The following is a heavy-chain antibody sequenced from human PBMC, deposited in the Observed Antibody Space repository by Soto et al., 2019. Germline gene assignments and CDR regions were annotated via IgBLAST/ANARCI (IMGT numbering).Heavy chain of an antibody. CDR1: GGSISSGGHY. Sequence: QVQLQESGPGLVKPSQTLSLTCTVSGGSISSGGHYWSWIRQHPGKGLEWIGYIYYSGSTYYNPSLKSRVTISVDTSKNQFSLKLSSVTAADTAVYYCARATRRFRNFDYWGQGTLVTVSS. CDR3: ARATRRFRNFDY. J-gene: IGHJ4*02. D-gene: IGHD6-25*01. CDR2: IYYSGST. V-gene: IGHV4-31*03.